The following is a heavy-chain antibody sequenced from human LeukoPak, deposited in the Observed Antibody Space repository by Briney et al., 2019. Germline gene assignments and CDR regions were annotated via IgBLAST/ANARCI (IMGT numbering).Heavy chain of an antibody. Sequence: SETLSLTCAVYGGSFSGYYWSWIRQQPGKGLEWIGYIYYSGSTYYNPSLKSRVTISVDTSKNQFSLKLSSVTAADTAVYYCARDGLGYGVTQHVEYFQHWGQGTLVTVSS. V-gene: IGHV4-31*11. CDR3: ARDGLGYGVTQHVEYFQH. D-gene: IGHD4-17*01. CDR1: GGSFSGYY. J-gene: IGHJ1*01. CDR2: IYYSGST.